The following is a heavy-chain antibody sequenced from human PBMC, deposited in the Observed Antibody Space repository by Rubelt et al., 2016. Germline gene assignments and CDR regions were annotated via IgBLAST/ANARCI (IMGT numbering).Heavy chain of an antibody. Sequence: SMNWVRQAPGKGLEWVSYISSSSSTIYYADSVKGRFTISRDNAKNSLYLQMNSLRAEDTAVYYCARATRNWSGDYWGQGTLVTVSS. J-gene: IGHJ4*02. CDR1: S. CDR2: ISSSSSTI. CDR3: ARATRNWSGDY. V-gene: IGHV3-48*04. D-gene: IGHD1-1*01.